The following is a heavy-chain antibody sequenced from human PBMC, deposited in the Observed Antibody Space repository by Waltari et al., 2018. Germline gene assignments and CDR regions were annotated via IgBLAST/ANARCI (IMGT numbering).Heavy chain of an antibody. CDR3: ARGKLYYDFWSGYYTDNWFDP. D-gene: IGHD3-3*01. CDR2: ISSSSSYI. J-gene: IGHJ5*02. V-gene: IGHV3-21*01. Sequence: SISSSSSYIYYADSVKGRFTISRDNAKNSLYLQMNSLRAEDTAVYYCARGKLYYDFWSGYYTDNWFDPWGREPWSPSPQ.